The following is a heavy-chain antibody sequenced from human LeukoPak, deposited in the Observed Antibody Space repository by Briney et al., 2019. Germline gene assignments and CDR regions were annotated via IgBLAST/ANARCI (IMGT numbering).Heavy chain of an antibody. CDR2: IYYSGST. J-gene: IGHJ3*02. D-gene: IGHD3-16*01. CDR3: ARRGSKEAFDI. V-gene: IGHV4-59*08. Sequence: SETLSLTCTVSGGSISSYYWSWIRQPPGEGLEWIGYIYYSGSTNYNPSLKSRVTISVDTSKNQFSLKLSSVTAADTAVYYCARRGSKEAFDIWGQGTMVTVSS. CDR1: GGSISSYY.